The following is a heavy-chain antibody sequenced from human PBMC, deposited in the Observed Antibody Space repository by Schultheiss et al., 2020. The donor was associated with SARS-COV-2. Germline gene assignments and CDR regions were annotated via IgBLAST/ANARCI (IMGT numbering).Heavy chain of an antibody. J-gene: IGHJ4*02. Sequence: GGSLRLSCAASGFTFSNAWMSWVRQAPGKGLEWVGRIKSKTDGGTTDYAAPVKGRFTISRDDSKNTLYLQMNSLRAEDTAVYYCARSSSGSFDYWGQGTLVTVSS. D-gene: IGHD3-22*01. CDR1: GFTFSNAW. CDR2: IKSKTDGGTT. CDR3: ARSSSGSFDY. V-gene: IGHV3-15*01.